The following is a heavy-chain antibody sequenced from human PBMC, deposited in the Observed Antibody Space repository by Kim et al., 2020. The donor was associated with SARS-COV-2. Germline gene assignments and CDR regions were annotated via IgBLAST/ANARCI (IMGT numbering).Heavy chain of an antibody. D-gene: IGHD6-19*01. V-gene: IGHV3-30*18. CDR2: ISYDGSNK. CDR1: GFTFSSYG. J-gene: IGHJ4*01. Sequence: GGSLRLSCAASGFTFSSYGMHWVRQAPGKGLEWVAVISYDGSNKYYADSVKGRFTISRDNSKNTLYLQMNSLRAEDTAVYYCAKDGGRVAVAGPGDYWG. CDR3: AKDGGRVAVAGPGDY.